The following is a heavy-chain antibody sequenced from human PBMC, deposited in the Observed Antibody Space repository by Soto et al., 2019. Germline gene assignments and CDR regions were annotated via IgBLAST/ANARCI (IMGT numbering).Heavy chain of an antibody. CDR3: ARVERGTATTVVDAFDI. J-gene: IGHJ3*02. Sequence: QVQLQQWGAGLLKPSETLSLTCAVYGGFVSSGSYYWSWIRQPPGKGLEWIGEMSHSGGTHFNPPLKSRVTISVDTSKNQFSLKMSSVTAADTALYYCARVERGTATTVVDAFDIWGPGTRVTVSS. CDR2: MSHSGGT. D-gene: IGHD1-1*01. CDR1: GGFVSSGSYY. V-gene: IGHV4-34*01.